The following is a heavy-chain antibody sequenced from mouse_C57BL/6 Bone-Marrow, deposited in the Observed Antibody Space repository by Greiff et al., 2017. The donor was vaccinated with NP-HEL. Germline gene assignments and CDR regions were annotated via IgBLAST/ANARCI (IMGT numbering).Heavy chain of an antibody. Sequence: VQLKQSVAELVRPGASVKLSCTASGFNFKNTYMHWVTQRPEQGLEWIGRIDPATGNTKYAPQFQGKATITADTSSNTAYLQLSSLTSEDTAIYYCARGWLLRFAYWGQGTLVTVSA. V-gene: IGHV14-3*01. D-gene: IGHD2-3*01. J-gene: IGHJ3*01. CDR3: ARGWLLRFAY. CDR1: GFNFKNTY. CDR2: IDPATGNT.